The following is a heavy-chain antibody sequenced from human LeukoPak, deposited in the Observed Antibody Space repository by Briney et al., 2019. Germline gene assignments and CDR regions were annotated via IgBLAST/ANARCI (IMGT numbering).Heavy chain of an antibody. D-gene: IGHD5-12*01. V-gene: IGHV3-21*01. Sequence: GGSLRLSCAASGFTFSSYSMNWVRQAPGKGLEWVSSISSSSSYIYYADSVKGRFTISRDNAKNSLYLQMNSLRAEDTAVYYCARPLFSVATIEGTAFDPWGQGTLVTVSS. J-gene: IGHJ5*02. CDR2: ISSSSSYI. CDR1: GFTFSSYS. CDR3: ARPLFSVATIEGTAFDP.